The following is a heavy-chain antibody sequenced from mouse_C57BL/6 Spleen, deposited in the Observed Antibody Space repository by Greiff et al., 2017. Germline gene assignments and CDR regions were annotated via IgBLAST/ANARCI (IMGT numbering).Heavy chain of an antibody. CDR1: GYAFSSSW. D-gene: IGHD2-5*01. CDR3: ARGPDYSNYDYALDY. CDR2: IYPGDGDT. V-gene: IGHV1-82*01. Sequence: QVQLQQSGPELVKPGASVKISCKASGYAFSSSWMNWVKQRPGKGLEWIGRIYPGDGDTNYNGKFKGKATLTADKSSSTAYMQLSSLTSEDSAVYFCARGPDYSNYDYALDYWGQGTSVTVSA. J-gene: IGHJ4*01.